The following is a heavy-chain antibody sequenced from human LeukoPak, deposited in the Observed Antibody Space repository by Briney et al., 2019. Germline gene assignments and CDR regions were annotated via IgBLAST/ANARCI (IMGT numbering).Heavy chain of an antibody. CDR2: ITGSGRTI. V-gene: IGHV3-11*01. CDR3: AKARGATYGTYYFDY. J-gene: IGHJ4*02. CDR1: GFTFSDYN. D-gene: IGHD4/OR15-4a*01. Sequence: PGGSLRLSCAASGFTFSDYNMNWIRQAPGKGLEWVSYITGSGRTIDYADSVKGRFTISRDNSKNTLYLQMNSLRAEDTAVYYCAKARGATYGTYYFDYWGQGTLVTVSS.